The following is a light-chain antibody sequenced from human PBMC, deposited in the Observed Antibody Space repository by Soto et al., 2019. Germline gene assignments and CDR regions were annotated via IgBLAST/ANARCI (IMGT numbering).Light chain of an antibody. CDR2: YDS. V-gene: IGLV3-21*01. CDR3: QVWESSSDHVV. J-gene: IGLJ2*01. CDR1: NIGSKS. Sequence: SYELTQPPSVSVAPGKTARITCGGNNIGSKSVHWYQQKPGQPPVLVIYYDSARPSGIPERFSGPNSGNTATLTISRVEAGDEADYCCQVWESSSDHVVFGGGTKLTVL.